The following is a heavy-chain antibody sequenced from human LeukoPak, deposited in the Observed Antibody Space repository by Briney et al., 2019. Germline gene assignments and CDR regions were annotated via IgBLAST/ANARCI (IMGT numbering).Heavy chain of an antibody. Sequence: SGGSLRLSCAASEFTFSDYYMSWIRQAPGKGLEWVSYISYTGDTIYYADSVKGRFTVSRDNAKNSLYLQMNSLRAEDMAVYYCARLGIITAAGSNDYWGQGTLVTVSS. CDR1: EFTFSDYY. V-gene: IGHV3-11*01. CDR2: ISYTGDTI. J-gene: IGHJ4*02. CDR3: ARLGIITAAGSNDY. D-gene: IGHD6-13*01.